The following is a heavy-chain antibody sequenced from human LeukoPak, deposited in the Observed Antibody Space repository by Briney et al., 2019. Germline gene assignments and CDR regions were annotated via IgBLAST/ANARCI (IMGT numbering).Heavy chain of an antibody. CDR1: GGSISSSTYY. J-gene: IGHJ4*02. V-gene: IGHV4-39*01. D-gene: IGHD6-13*01. CDR2: IYYSGST. CDR3: ARHSSSQRPNFDY. Sequence: SETLSLTCTVSGGSISSSTYYWGWIRQPPGKGLEWIGSIYYSGSTYYNPSLKSRVTISVDTSKNQFSLKLSSVTAADTVVYYCARHSSSQRPNFDYWGQGTLVTVSS.